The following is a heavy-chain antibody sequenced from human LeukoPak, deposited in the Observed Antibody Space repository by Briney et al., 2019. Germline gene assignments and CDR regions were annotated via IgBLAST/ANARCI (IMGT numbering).Heavy chain of an antibody. CDR3: ARDLEMAAYFDY. Sequence: GASVKVSCKAPGGTFSSYTISWVRQAPGQGLERMGRIIPILGIANYAQKFQGRVTITADKSTSTAYMELSSLRSEDTAVYYCARDLEMAAYFDYWGQGTLVTVSS. V-gene: IGHV1-69*04. J-gene: IGHJ4*02. CDR2: IIPILGIA. D-gene: IGHD5-24*01. CDR1: GGTFSSYT.